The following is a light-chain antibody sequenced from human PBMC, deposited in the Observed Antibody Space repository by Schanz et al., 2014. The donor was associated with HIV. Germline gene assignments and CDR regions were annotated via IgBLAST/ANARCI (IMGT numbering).Light chain of an antibody. V-gene: IGLV2-8*01. Sequence: QSALTQPPSASGSPGQSVTISCTGTSSDVGGYDYVAWFQQYPGKAPKLIIYEVTRRPSGVPHRFSGSKSGNTASLTVSGLQTEDEADYFCSSHAGSDKFGIFGGGTKLTVL. CDR3: SSHAGSDKFGI. J-gene: IGLJ2*01. CDR2: EVT. CDR1: SSDVGGYDY.